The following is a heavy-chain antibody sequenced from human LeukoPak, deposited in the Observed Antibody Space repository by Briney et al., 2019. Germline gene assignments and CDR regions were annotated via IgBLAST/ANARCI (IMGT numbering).Heavy chain of an antibody. Sequence: GGSLRLSCVASGFTVSSNYMSWVRQAPGKGLEWVSVIYSGGSTYYADSVKGRFTISRDNSKNTLYLQMNSLRAEDTAVYYCASGSGSYRTPYYYMDVWGKGTTVTVSS. V-gene: IGHV3-53*01. D-gene: IGHD3-10*01. CDR2: IYSGGST. CDR3: ASGSGSYRTPYYYMDV. J-gene: IGHJ6*03. CDR1: GFTVSSNY.